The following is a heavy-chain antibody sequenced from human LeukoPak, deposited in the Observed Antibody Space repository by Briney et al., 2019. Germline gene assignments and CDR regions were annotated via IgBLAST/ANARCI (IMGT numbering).Heavy chain of an antibody. J-gene: IGHJ5*01. D-gene: IGHD1-14*01. Sequence: GGSLRLSCAASGFTFSSYSVNWVRQAPGKGLEWVSSISSSSTYIYYADSVKGRFTISRDNAKNSLYLQMNSLRAEDTAVYYCTRGNLPTPDSRGQGTLVTVSS. CDR2: ISSSSTYI. V-gene: IGHV3-21*01. CDR3: TRGNLPTPDS. CDR1: GFTFSSYS.